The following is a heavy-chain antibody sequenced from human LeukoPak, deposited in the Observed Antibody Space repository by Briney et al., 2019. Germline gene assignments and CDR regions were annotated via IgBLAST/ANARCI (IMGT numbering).Heavy chain of an antibody. Sequence: ASVKVSCKASGYTFTGYYMHWVRQAPGQGLEWMGWINPNSGGTNYAQKFQGRVTMTRDTSISTAYMELSRLRSDDTAVYYCARTWDYDFWSGYNYWGQGTLVIVSS. CDR3: ARTWDYDFWSGYNY. CDR2: INPNSGGT. CDR1: GYTFTGYY. V-gene: IGHV1-2*02. J-gene: IGHJ4*02. D-gene: IGHD3-3*01.